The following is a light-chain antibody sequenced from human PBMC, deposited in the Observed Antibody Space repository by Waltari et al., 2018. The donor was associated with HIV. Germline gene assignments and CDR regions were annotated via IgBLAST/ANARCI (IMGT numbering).Light chain of an antibody. J-gene: IGLJ2*01. V-gene: IGLV2-14*01. CDR1: SSDVGGYNY. CDR3: CSYASSTTLDV. Sequence: QSALTQPASVSGSPGQSITISCTGTSSDVGGYNYVSWYQQHPGKAPKLLIYEVSNRPSGISNRFSGSKSGNTASLTISVLQAEDEADYYCCSYASSTTLDVFGGGTKLTVL. CDR2: EVS.